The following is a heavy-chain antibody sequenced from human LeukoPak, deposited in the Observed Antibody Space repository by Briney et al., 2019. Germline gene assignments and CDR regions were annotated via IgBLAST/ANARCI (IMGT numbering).Heavy chain of an antibody. V-gene: IGHV4-59*08. CDR1: GGSISSYY. CDR2: IYYSGST. CDR3: ARQEVRGVMPYY. Sequence: SETRSLTCTVSGGSISSYYWSWIRQPPGKGLEWIGYIYYSGSTNYNPSLKSRVTISVDTSKNQFSLKLSSVTAADTAVYYCARQEVRGVMPYYWGQGTLVTVSS. J-gene: IGHJ4*02. D-gene: IGHD3-10*01.